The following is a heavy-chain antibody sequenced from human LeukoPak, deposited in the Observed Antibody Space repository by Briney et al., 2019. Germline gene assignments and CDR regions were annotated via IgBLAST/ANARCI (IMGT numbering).Heavy chain of an antibody. V-gene: IGHV1-2*02. CDR3: ARGAVAGNYYYYYYMDV. Sequence: ASVTDSCQASGYTFTDYYMHWVRQAPGQGLAWMGWINPNSGGTNYAQKLQGRVTMTRDTSISTAYMELSRLRSDDTAVYYCARGAVAGNYYYYYYMDVWGKGTTVTVSS. J-gene: IGHJ6*03. CDR2: INPNSGGT. CDR1: GYTFTDYY. D-gene: IGHD6-19*01.